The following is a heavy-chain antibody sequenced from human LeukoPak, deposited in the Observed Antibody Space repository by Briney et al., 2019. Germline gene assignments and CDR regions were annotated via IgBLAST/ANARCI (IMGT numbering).Heavy chain of an antibody. D-gene: IGHD4-17*01. Sequence: QPSETLSLTCTVSSGSISSGDYYWSWIRQPPGKGLEWIGYIYYSGSTYYNPSLKSRVTISVDTSKNQFSLKLSSVTAADTAVYYCARALRDYGDYLLDYWGQGTLVTVSS. CDR2: IYYSGST. J-gene: IGHJ4*02. V-gene: IGHV4-30-4*01. CDR3: ARALRDYGDYLLDY. CDR1: SGSISSGDYY.